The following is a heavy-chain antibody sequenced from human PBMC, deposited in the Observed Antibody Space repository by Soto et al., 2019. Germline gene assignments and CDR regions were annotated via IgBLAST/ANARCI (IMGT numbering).Heavy chain of an antibody. V-gene: IGHV4-39*01. CDR2: IYHTGNA. D-gene: IGHD3-22*01. CDR1: GDAISNSRLY. J-gene: IGHJ5*02. CDR3: ERDFFDSSDYTTNWFDP. Sequence: PSDTLSLTCSVSGDAISNSRLYWPWFCQPPREGQAWIESIYHTGNAYYNPSLKSRVTTSVDTSKNQLSLKLTSVTAEDAALYYCERDFFDSSDYTTNWFDPWGQGTLVTVS.